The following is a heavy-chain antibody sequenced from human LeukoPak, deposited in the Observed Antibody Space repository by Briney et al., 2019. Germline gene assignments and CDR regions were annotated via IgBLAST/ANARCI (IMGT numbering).Heavy chain of an antibody. CDR2: INHSGST. CDR3: ARLFRYSGSDDY. J-gene: IGHJ4*02. CDR1: DYSINSNNW. D-gene: IGHD5-12*01. V-gene: IGHV4-4*02. Sequence: SDTLSLTCAVSDYSINSNNWWSWIRQPPGKGLEWIGEINHSGSTNYSPPLKSRVTISVDTSKNQFSLKLSSVTAADTAVYYCARLFRYSGSDDYWGQGTLVTVSS.